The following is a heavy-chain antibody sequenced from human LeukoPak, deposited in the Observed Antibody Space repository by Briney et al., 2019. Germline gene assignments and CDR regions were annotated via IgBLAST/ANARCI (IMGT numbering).Heavy chain of an antibody. CDR2: ISYDGSNK. CDR1: GFTFSTYA. J-gene: IGHJ4*02. CDR3: ARVSEGEDSHEFDY. D-gene: IGHD5-18*01. V-gene: IGHV3-30*04. Sequence: PGGSLRLSCAAPGFTFSTYAMHWVRQAPGKGLGWVAVISYDGSNKYYADSVKGRFTISRDNSKNMLYVQMNSLRVEDTAVYYCARVSEGEDSHEFDYWGQGTLVTVSS.